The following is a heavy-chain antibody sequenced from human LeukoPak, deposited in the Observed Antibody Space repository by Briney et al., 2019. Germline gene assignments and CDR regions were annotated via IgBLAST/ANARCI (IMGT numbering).Heavy chain of an antibody. CDR3: AKGSGYEHNYYYYYMDV. Sequence: GGSLRLSCAASGFTFSSYGMHWVRQPPGKGLEWVAFIRYDGSHKYYADSVKGRFTISRDNSKNTLYLQMNSLRAEDTAVYYCAKGSGYEHNYYYYYMDVWGKGTTVTISS. D-gene: IGHD5-12*01. V-gene: IGHV3-30*02. J-gene: IGHJ6*03. CDR1: GFTFSSYG. CDR2: IRYDGSHK.